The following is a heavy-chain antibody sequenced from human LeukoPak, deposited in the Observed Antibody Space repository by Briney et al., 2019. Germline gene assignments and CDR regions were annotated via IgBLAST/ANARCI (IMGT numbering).Heavy chain of an antibody. CDR2: VYTSATT. CDR3: ARGGQWFDL. Sequence: SETLSLTCSVSGDSISSFFLTWIRQPPGKGLEWIGLVYTSATTNYNPSLKSRVTMSVDTSKNEVSLSLTSVTAADTAVYYCARGGQWFDLWGQGTLVIVSS. D-gene: IGHD3-16*01. J-gene: IGHJ5*02. CDR1: GDSISSFF. V-gene: IGHV4-4*07.